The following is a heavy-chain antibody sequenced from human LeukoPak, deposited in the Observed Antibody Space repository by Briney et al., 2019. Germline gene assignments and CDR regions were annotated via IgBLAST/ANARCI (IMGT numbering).Heavy chain of an antibody. CDR1: GFTFSSYW. CDR3: ATTRDSPSAFDI. V-gene: IGHV3-74*01. J-gene: IGHJ3*02. CDR2: INSDGSST. D-gene: IGHD2-15*01. Sequence: PGGSLRLSCAASGFTFSSYWMHWVRQAPGKGLVWVSRINSDGSSTSYADSVKGRFTISRDNAKNTLYLQMNSLRAEDTAVYYCATTRDSPSAFDIWGQGTMVTVSS.